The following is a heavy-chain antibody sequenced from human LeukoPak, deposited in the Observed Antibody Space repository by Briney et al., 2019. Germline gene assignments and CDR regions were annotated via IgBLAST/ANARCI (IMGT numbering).Heavy chain of an antibody. CDR1: GFTFSDYW. V-gene: IGHV3-7*01. D-gene: IGHD3-10*01. Sequence: GGSLRLSCAVSGFTFSDYWMAWVGQAPGKGLEGVANIWPDRSDKYHVDSVRGRFTISRDHPQTSVNLQMNSLRAEDSGVYYCGRWGVNAGLDRWGQGSLVIVPS. CDR2: IWPDRSDK. CDR3: GRWGVNAGLDR. J-gene: IGHJ5*02.